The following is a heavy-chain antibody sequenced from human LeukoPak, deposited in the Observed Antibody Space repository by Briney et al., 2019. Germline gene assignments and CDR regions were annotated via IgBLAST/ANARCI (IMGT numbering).Heavy chain of an antibody. CDR3: ARDRGYYDSSGYLT. CDR1: GFTFSSYS. CDR2: IISSSSYI. J-gene: IGHJ5*02. Sequence: GGSLRLSCAASGFTFSSYSMNWVRQAPGKGLEWVSSIISSSSYIYYADSVKGRFTISRDNAKNSLYLQMNSLRAEDTAVYYCARDRGYYDSSGYLTWGQGTLVTVSS. V-gene: IGHV3-21*01. D-gene: IGHD3-22*01.